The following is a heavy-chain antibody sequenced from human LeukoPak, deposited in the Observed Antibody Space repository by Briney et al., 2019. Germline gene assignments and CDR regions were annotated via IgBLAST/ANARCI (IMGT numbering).Heavy chain of an antibody. V-gene: IGHV3-21*01. Sequence: PGGSLRLSCAASGFTFSSYSMNWVRQAPGKGLEWVSSISSSSSYIYYADSVKGRFTISRDNAKNSLYLRMNSLRAEDTAVYYCAREGVTMIAGAFDIWGQGTMVTVSS. J-gene: IGHJ3*02. CDR3: AREGVTMIAGAFDI. D-gene: IGHD3-22*01. CDR1: GFTFSSYS. CDR2: ISSSSSYI.